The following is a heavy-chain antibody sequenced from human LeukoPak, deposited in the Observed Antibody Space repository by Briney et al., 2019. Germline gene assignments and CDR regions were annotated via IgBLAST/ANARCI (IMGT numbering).Heavy chain of an antibody. CDR2: ISWNSVSI. D-gene: IGHD3-22*01. CDR1: GFTFDDYA. J-gene: IGHJ4*02. V-gene: IGHV3-9*01. CDR3: AKVGDSSGYYYYFDY. Sequence: PGRSLRLSCAACGFTFDDYAMHWVRQAPGKGLQWVSGISWNSVSIGYADSVKGRFTISRDNAKNSLYLQMNSLRAEDTAFYYCAKVGDSSGYYYYFDYWGQGTLVTVSS.